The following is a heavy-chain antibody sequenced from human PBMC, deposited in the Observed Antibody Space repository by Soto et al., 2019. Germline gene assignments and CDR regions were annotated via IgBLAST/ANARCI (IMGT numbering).Heavy chain of an antibody. CDR2: ISGSGGST. Sequence: PGGSLRLSCAASGFTFSSYAMRWVRQAPGKGLEWVSAISGSGGSTYYADSVKGQFTISRDNSKNTLYLQMNSLRAEDTAVYYCAKDPGYSSSWYSGADWFDPWGQGTLVTVSS. CDR3: AKDPGYSSSWYSGADWFDP. J-gene: IGHJ5*02. D-gene: IGHD6-13*01. V-gene: IGHV3-23*01. CDR1: GFTFSSYA.